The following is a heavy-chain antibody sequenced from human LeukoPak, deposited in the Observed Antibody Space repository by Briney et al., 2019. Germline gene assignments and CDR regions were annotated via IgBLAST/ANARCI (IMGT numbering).Heavy chain of an antibody. CDR3: ARDGSIAAAGTQTNYFDY. V-gene: IGHV3-30*09. D-gene: IGHD6-13*01. CDR1: GFAFNNYA. J-gene: IGHJ4*02. CDR2: MSDDGSIN. Sequence: GGSLRLSCTASGFAFNNYAMHWVRQAPGRGLEWVALMSDDGSINDYAVSVQGRFAISRDNSKNTLYLQMNSLRAEDTAVYYCARDGSIAAAGTQTNYFDYWGQGTLVTVSS.